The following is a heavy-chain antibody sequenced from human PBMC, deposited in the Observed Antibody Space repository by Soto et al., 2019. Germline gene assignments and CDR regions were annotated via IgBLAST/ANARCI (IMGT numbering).Heavy chain of an antibody. V-gene: IGHV1-2*04. CDR1: GYTFTGYY. Sequence: APVKVSCKASGYTFTGYYMQWVRQAHGQGLEWMGWINPNSGGTNYAQKFQGWVTMTRDTSISTAYMELSRLRSDGTAVYYCARGDCSGTSGYERYCYYYGMDGWGQETTFTVSS. CDR2: INPNSGGT. D-gene: IGHD2-2*01. J-gene: IGHJ6*02. CDR3: ARGDCSGTSGYERYCYYYGMDG.